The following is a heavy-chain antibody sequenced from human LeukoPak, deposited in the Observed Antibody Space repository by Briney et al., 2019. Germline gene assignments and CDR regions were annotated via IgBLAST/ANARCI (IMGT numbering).Heavy chain of an antibody. Sequence: GGSLRLSCAASGFTFISYAMSWVRQAPGKGLEWFSAISGSGGSKYYADSVKGRFTISRDNSKNTLYLQMNSLRAEDTAVYYCAKGGYYLGDAFDIWGQGTMVTVSS. J-gene: IGHJ3*02. D-gene: IGHD3-22*01. CDR3: AKGGYYLGDAFDI. V-gene: IGHV3-23*01. CDR1: GFTFISYA. CDR2: ISGSGGSK.